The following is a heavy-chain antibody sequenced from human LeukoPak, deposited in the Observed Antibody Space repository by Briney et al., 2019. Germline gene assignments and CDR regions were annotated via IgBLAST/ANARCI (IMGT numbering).Heavy chain of an antibody. Sequence: ASVTVSFKASVYTFTSYDINWVRQATGQGLEWMGWMNPNSGNTGYAQKFQGRVTITRNTSISTAYMELSSLRSEDAAVYYCARTHSGYYYETFDYWGQGTLVTVSS. CDR1: VYTFTSYD. J-gene: IGHJ4*02. CDR3: ARTHSGYYYETFDY. V-gene: IGHV1-8*03. D-gene: IGHD3-22*01. CDR2: MNPNSGNT.